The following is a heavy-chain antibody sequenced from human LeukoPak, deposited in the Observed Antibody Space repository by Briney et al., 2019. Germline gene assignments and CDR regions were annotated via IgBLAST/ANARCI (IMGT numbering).Heavy chain of an antibody. Sequence: SETLSLTCTVSGYSISYGYYWGWIRQPPGKGLEWIGSIHHGGTTYYNPSLKSRVTISVDASKNQFSLKLSSVTAADTAVYYCARVRGAWADDWGQGTLVTVSS. CDR1: GYSISYGYY. V-gene: IGHV4-38-2*02. D-gene: IGHD3-10*01. J-gene: IGHJ4*02. CDR3: ARVRGAWADD. CDR2: IHHGGTT.